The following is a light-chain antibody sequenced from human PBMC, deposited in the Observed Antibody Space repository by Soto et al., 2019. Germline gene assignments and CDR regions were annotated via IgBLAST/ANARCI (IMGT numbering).Light chain of an antibody. Sequence: EIVLTQSPGTLSLSPGERATLSCRASQSISFNYLAWYPQKPGQAPRLLIYGASNRATGIPERFSASGSETDFTLTISSLEPEDFAVYYCQQYGSSLSLTFGQGTRLEIK. CDR2: GAS. J-gene: IGKJ5*01. CDR1: QSISFNY. V-gene: IGKV3-20*01. CDR3: QQYGSSLSLT.